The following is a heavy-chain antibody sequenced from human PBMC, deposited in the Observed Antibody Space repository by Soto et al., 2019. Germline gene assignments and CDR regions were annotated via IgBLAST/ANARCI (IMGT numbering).Heavy chain of an antibody. V-gene: IGHV3-15*01. Sequence: GGSLRLSCAASGFTFSNAWMSWVRQAPGKGLEWVGRIKSKTDGGTTDYAAPVKGRFTISRDDSKNTLYLQMNSLKTEDTAAYYCTTGYCSSTSCYWGSAGPAPGYWGQGTLVTVSS. D-gene: IGHD2-2*01. CDR1: GFTFSNAW. CDR3: TTGYCSSTSCYWGSAGPAPGY. J-gene: IGHJ4*02. CDR2: IKSKTDGGTT.